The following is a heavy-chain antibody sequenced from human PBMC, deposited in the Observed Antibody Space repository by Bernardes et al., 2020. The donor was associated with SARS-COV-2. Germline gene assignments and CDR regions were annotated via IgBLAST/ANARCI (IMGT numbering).Heavy chain of an antibody. D-gene: IGHD1-26*01. Sequence: GSLRLSCSASTFSFIGFYMAWIRQAPGKGLEWVSYISGSGGTTNYADSVRGRFTISRDNSKNSLYLEMNNLGVEDMAVYYCVRAKVGANAFDVWGQGTMVTVSS. CDR1: TFSFIGFY. CDR3: VRAKVGANAFDV. J-gene: IGHJ3*01. V-gene: IGHV3-11*01. CDR2: ISGSGGTT.